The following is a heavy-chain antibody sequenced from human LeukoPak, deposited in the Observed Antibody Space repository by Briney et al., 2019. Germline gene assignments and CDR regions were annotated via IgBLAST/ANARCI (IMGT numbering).Heavy chain of an antibody. D-gene: IGHD5-24*01. J-gene: IGHJ4*02. CDR2: INHSGST. V-gene: IGHV4-34*01. Sequence: GSLRLSCAASGFTFSSYWMSWIRQPPGKGLEWIGEINHSGSTNYNPSLKSRVTISVDTSKNQFSLKLSSVTAADTAVYYCARSRVVRLQLDYWGQGTLVTVSS. CDR1: GFTFSSYW. CDR3: ARSRVVRLQLDY.